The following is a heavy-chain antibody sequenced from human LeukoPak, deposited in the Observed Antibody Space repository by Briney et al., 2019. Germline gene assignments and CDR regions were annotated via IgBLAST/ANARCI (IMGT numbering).Heavy chain of an antibody. CDR2: IRNTGTTV. Sequence: PGGSLRLSCAASGFSLDTFVMHWVRQAPGKGLEWVAFIRNTGTTVYNGDSVGGRFTIPRDISKNTVYLQMDSLRVEDTAVYYCANDHPVFDYWGQGTQVTVSS. CDR1: GFSLDTFV. CDR3: ANDHPVFDY. V-gene: IGHV3-30*02. J-gene: IGHJ4*02.